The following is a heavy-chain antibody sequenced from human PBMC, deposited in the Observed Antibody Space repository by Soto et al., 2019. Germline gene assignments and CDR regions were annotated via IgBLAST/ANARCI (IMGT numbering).Heavy chain of an antibody. CDR3: GTRPGGGGY. CDR1: GFTVSNNY. D-gene: IGHD3-10*01. J-gene: IGHJ4*02. V-gene: IGHV3-53*01. Sequence: EVQLVESGGGLIQPGGSLRLSCAVSGFTVSNNYMSWVRQAPGKGLEGVSVIYSGGYTAYGDSVKGRFTISRDNSKNTQYLKMKSRGAGATAVFYWGTRPGGGGYWGQGTLVTVSS. CDR2: IYSGGYT.